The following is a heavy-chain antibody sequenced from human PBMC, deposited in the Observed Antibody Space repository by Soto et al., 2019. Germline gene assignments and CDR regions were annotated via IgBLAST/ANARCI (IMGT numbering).Heavy chain of an antibody. D-gene: IGHD2-8*01. V-gene: IGHV4-59*01. CDR1: CGSIINFY. CDR3: ARAPMVLSRSYFDS. J-gene: IGHJ4*02. Sequence: PSETVSLTCTVSCGSIINFYWSWIRQPPGKGLEWIGYISYSGNTNYNPSLKSRVSISVDTSKNQLSLNLTSVTAADTAVYYCARAPMVLSRSYFDSWGQGTPVTVSS. CDR2: ISYSGNT.